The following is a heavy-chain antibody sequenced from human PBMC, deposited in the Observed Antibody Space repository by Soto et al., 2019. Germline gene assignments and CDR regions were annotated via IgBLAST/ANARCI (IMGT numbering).Heavy chain of an antibody. CDR1: GFTFSSHV. D-gene: IGHD2-8*01. Sequence: PGWSLRLSCAASGFTFSSHVMNWVRQAPGKGLEWISYISGSGVTTYYADSVRGRFIVSRDNAQESLFLQMNSLRVEDTAIYYCARGGVYWGQGTLVTVSS. CDR2: ISGSGVTT. CDR3: ARGGVY. V-gene: IGHV3-48*03. J-gene: IGHJ4*02.